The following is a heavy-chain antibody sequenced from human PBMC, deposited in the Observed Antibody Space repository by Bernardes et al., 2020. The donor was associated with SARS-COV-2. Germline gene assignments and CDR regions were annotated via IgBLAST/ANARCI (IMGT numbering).Heavy chain of an antibody. J-gene: IGHJ5*02. CDR2: ISGSGGST. V-gene: IGHV3-23*01. Sequence: GGSLRLSCAASGFTFSSYAMSWVRQAPGKGLEWVSAISGSGGSTYYADSVKGRFTISRDNSKNTLYLQMNSLRAEDTAIYYCAKDDYSNYGPVNWFDPWGQGTLVTVSS. CDR1: GFTFSSYA. CDR3: AKDDYSNYGPVNWFDP. D-gene: IGHD4-4*01.